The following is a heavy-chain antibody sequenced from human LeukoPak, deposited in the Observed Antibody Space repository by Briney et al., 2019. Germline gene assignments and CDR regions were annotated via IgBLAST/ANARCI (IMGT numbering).Heavy chain of an antibody. CDR3: ASFNGDYVPDY. D-gene: IGHD4-17*01. Sequence: GGSLRLSCAASGFTFSSYSMNWVRQAPGKGLEWVSYISSSSSTIYYADSVKGRFTISRDNAKNSLYLQMNSLRAEDTAVYYCASFNGDYVPDYWGQGTLDTVSS. V-gene: IGHV3-48*04. J-gene: IGHJ4*02. CDR2: ISSSSSTI. CDR1: GFTFSSYS.